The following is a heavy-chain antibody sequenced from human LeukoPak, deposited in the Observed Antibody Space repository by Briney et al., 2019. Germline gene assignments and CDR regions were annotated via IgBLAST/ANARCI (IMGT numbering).Heavy chain of an antibody. Sequence: PSETLSLTCTVSGGSISSYYWSWIRQPAGKGLEWIGRIYTSGSTNYNPSLKSRVTMSVDTSKNQFSLKLSSVTAADTAVYYCARDQDTLQLSGWFDPWGQGTLVTVSS. D-gene: IGHD2-15*01. CDR2: IYTSGST. V-gene: IGHV4-4*07. J-gene: IGHJ5*02. CDR3: ARDQDTLQLSGWFDP. CDR1: GGSISSYY.